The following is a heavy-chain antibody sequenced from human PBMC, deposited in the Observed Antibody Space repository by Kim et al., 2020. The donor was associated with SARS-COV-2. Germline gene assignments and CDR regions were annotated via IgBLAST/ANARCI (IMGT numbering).Heavy chain of an antibody. J-gene: IGHJ3*02. CDR2: ISPDFGAA. CDR1: GGTFRSYA. CDR3: ARVGELNYLDFDI. D-gene: IGHD3-16*01. V-gene: IGHV1-69*13. Sequence: SVKVSCKASGGTFRSYAISWFRQAPGHGLEWMGDISPDFGAAHYADELQGRFTMTAEVSTVTAYMELTSLRCEDTALDFFARVGELNYLDFDIRGQG.